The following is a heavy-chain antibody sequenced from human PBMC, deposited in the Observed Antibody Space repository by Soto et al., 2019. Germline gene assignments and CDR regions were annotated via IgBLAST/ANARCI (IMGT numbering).Heavy chain of an antibody. J-gene: IGHJ4*02. Sequence: ASVKVSCKASGGTFSSYSISWVLQAPGQGLEWMGGIIPIFGTANYAQKFQGRVTITADESTRTAYMELSSLRSEDTAVYYCARDSAGSGSKQNFDYWGQGTLVTVSS. CDR3: ARDSAGSGSKQNFDY. V-gene: IGHV1-69*13. CDR1: GGTFSSYS. CDR2: IIPIFGTA. D-gene: IGHD3-10*01.